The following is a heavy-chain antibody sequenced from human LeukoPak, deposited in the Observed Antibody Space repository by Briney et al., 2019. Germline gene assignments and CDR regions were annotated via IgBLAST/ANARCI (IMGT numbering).Heavy chain of an antibody. J-gene: IGHJ6*03. Sequence: ASVKVSCKASGGTFSSYAISWVRQAPGQGLEWMGGIIPIFGTANYAQKFQGRVTITADESTSTAYMELSSLRSEDTAVYYCARSDSVLRYFDWTGPRVYYMDVWGKGTTVTISS. CDR2: IIPIFGTA. V-gene: IGHV1-69*13. CDR1: GGTFSSYA. D-gene: IGHD3-9*01. CDR3: ARSDSVLRYFDWTGPRVYYMDV.